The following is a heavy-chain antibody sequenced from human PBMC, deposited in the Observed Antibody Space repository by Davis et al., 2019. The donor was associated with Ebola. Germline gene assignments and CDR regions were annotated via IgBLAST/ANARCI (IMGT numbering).Heavy chain of an antibody. CDR2: VSAYSGNA. CDR3: ARDYSGSYFGWYDP. D-gene: IGHD1-26*01. V-gene: IGHV1-69*13. Sequence: AASVKVSCKASGGTFSSYTISWVRQAPGQGLEWMGWVSAYSGNADYAQKFQGRVAFTADESTSTAYMELTSLRSEDTAIYYCARDYSGSYFGWYDPWGQGTLVTVSS. CDR1: GGTFSSYT. J-gene: IGHJ5*02.